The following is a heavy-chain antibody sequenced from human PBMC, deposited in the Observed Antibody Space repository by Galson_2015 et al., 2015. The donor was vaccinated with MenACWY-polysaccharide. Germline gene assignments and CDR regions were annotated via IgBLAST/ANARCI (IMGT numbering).Heavy chain of an antibody. J-gene: IGHJ5*02. V-gene: IGHV3-23*01. CDR3: AKDSTDFWSVAGRFDH. CDR1: GFTFPSYA. Sequence: LRLSCAASGFTFPSYAMSWVRQAPGKGLEWVSAIRSSGTNTYYADSVKGRFTISRDNSKNTLYLQMNSLRAEDTAVYYCAKDSTDFWSVAGRFDHWGQGTLVTVSS. CDR2: IRSSGTNT. D-gene: IGHD3-3*01.